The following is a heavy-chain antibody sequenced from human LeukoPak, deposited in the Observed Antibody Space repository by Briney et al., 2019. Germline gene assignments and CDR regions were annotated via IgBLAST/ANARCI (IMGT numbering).Heavy chain of an antibody. CDR3: ARRAFGGVIGGKPFEY. V-gene: IGHV4-34*01. Sequence: SSETLSLTCAVYGESFSGYYWSWIRQPPGKGLEWIGEINHSGSTNYNPSLKSRVTISVDTSKYQVSPKLSSVPAADTAEYYCARRAFGGVIGGKPFEYWGQGTLVTVSS. CDR1: GESFSGYY. D-gene: IGHD3-16*02. J-gene: IGHJ4*02. CDR2: INHSGST.